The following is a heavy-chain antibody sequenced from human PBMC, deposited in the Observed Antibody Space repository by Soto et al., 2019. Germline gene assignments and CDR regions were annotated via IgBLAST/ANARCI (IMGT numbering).Heavy chain of an antibody. CDR2: ITGAGDT. Sequence: EVQLLESGGGLVQPGGSLRLLCAASGFTFRNYAMTWVRQAPGKGLEWVSTITGAGDTYFADTVKGRFTISRDISKSTLFLQMDSLRAEDTAVYYCARTDKYDSQTTGWANRFDSCGQGTLVTVSS. CDR3: ARTDKYDSQTTGWANRFDS. V-gene: IGHV3-23*01. J-gene: IGHJ4*02. CDR1: GFTFRNYA. D-gene: IGHD6-19*01.